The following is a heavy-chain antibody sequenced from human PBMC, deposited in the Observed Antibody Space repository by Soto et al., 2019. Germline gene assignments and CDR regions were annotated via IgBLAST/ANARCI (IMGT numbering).Heavy chain of an antibody. Sequence: EVQLVESGGGLVQPGGSLRLSCEASGFTFVSHWMHWVGQAPGKGLEWVSRIGAADRSTSYGDSVKGRFTVSRDNANNTLYLQMNSLRAEDTAVYYCARGKYSGSYYFDYWGQGTLVTVST. CDR1: GFTFVSHW. CDR3: ARGKYSGSYYFDY. CDR2: IGAADRST. J-gene: IGHJ4*02. V-gene: IGHV3-74*01. D-gene: IGHD1-26*01.